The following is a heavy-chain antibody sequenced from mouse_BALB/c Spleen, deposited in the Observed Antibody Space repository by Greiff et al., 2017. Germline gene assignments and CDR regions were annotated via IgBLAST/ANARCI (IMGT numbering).Heavy chain of an antibody. CDR3: ARSGYDFAMDY. CDR2: INPSTGYT. CDR1: GYTFTSYW. V-gene: IGHV1-7*01. Sequence: VQLQESGAELAKPGASVKMSCKASGYTFTSYWMHWVKQRPGQGLEWIGYINPSTGYTEYNQKFKDKATLTADKSSSTAYMQLSSLTSEDSAVYDCARSGYDFAMDYGGQGTSVTVSA. D-gene: IGHD3-2*02. J-gene: IGHJ4*01.